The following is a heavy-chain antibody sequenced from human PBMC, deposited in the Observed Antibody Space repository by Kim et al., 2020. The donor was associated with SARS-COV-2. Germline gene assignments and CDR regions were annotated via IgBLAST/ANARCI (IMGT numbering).Heavy chain of an antibody. V-gene: IGHV4-59*08. CDR1: GGSISSYY. Sequence: SETLSLTCTVSGGSISSYYWSWIRQPPGKGLEWIGYIYYSGSTNYNPSLKNRVTISVDTSKNQFSLKLSSVTAADTAVYYCARGITMVRGAHLLLYGMDVWGQGTTVTVSS. D-gene: IGHD3-10*01. CDR3: ARGITMVRGAHLLLYGMDV. CDR2: IYYSGST. J-gene: IGHJ6*02.